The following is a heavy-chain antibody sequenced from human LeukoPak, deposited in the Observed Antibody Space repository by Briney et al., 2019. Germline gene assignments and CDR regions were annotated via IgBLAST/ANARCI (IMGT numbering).Heavy chain of an antibody. Sequence: GGSLRLSCAASGFTFNNFGVHWVRQAPGKGLEWVSFIGYEGVHKYYADSVKGRFTISKDNSKATLYLQMNSLRPEDTAVYYCAKDLHGGYSSDYWGQGTLVTVFS. J-gene: IGHJ4*02. CDR1: GFTFNNFG. CDR3: AKDLHGGYSSDY. V-gene: IGHV3-30*02. D-gene: IGHD4-23*01. CDR2: IGYEGVHK.